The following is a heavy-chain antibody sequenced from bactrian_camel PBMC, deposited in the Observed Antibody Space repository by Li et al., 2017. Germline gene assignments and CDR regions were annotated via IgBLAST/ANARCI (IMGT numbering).Heavy chain of an antibody. CDR1: RFPFSNYA. D-gene: IGHD2*01. CDR2: IGSGDATS. V-gene: IGHV3S31*01. CDR3: AKGRLGARRMWYTVLPGFTRLYL. J-gene: IGHJ4*01. Sequence: VQLVESGGGLVQPGGSLRVSCAASRFPFSNYAMSWVRQAPGKGLEWVSTIGSGDATSYSPDSVKGRFTVSRDDAKNTLYLQLNSLETEDTAMYYCAKGRLGARRMWYTVLPGFTRLYLLGPGDPGHRL.